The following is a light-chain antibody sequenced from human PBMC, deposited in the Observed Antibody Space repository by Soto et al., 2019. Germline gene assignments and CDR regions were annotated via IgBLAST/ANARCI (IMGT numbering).Light chain of an antibody. J-gene: IGLJ1*01. CDR1: SSDVGGYNY. V-gene: IGLV2-14*01. CDR3: SSYTGTTTLDV. Sequence: QSVLTQPASVSGSPGQSITISCTGTSSDVGGYNYVSWYQQHPGKAPKLMIYEVSTRPSGVSDRFSASKSGNTASLTISGLQAEDEADYYCSSYTGTTTLDVFGTGTKLTVL. CDR2: EVS.